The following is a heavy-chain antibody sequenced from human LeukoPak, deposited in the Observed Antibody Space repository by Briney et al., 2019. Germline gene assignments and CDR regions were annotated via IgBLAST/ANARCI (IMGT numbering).Heavy chain of an antibody. CDR1: GGSISSGNW. CDR3: ARGYGDNSGAFDI. V-gene: IGHV4-4*02. CDR2: IYHSGST. Sequence: SGTLSLTRAVSGGSISSGNWWSWVRQPPGKGLEWIGEIYHSGSTNYNPSLKSRVTISVDKSKNQFSLSLSSVTAADTAVYFCARGYGDNSGAFDIWGQGTLVTVSS. J-gene: IGHJ3*02. D-gene: IGHD4-23*01.